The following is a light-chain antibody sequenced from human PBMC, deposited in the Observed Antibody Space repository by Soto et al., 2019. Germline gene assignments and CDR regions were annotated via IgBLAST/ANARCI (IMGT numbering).Light chain of an antibody. V-gene: IGKV1-12*01. Sequence: DIQMTQSPSSVSASVGDRVTIPCRTSQGISSWLAWYQQKPGKAPKLLIYAASSLQSGVPSRFSGSGSGTDFNLTVNRLQPEDFATYYWQQSNSFPITFGQGTRLEIK. CDR2: AAS. J-gene: IGKJ5*01. CDR3: QQSNSFPIT. CDR1: QGISSW.